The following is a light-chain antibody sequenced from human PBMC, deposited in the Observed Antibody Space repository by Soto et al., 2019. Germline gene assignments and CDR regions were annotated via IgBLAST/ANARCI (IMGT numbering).Light chain of an antibody. Sequence: ETGLTQSPGTLSLSPRERATLSCRASQSVISSYLSWYQQKPGQAPRLLIYGASSRATGIPDRFSGSGSGTDFNLSISRLEPEDFAVYYCQQYGSLYTFGQGTKLEIK. CDR3: QQYGSLYT. CDR2: GAS. CDR1: QSVISSY. V-gene: IGKV3-20*01. J-gene: IGKJ2*01.